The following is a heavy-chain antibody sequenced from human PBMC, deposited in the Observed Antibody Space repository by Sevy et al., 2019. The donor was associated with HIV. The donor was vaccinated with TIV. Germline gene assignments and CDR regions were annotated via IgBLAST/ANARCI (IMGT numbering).Heavy chain of an antibody. CDR1: GFTVSSNY. V-gene: IGHV3-53*01. CDR3: ARVTVRGFDY. J-gene: IGHJ4*02. D-gene: IGHD3-10*01. Sequence: GGSLRLSCTASGFTVSSNYMSWVRQAPGKGLEWVSVLYSGGSTYYANTLYLQMNSLRAEDTAVYYCARVTVRGFDYWGQGTLVTVSS. CDR2: LYSGGST.